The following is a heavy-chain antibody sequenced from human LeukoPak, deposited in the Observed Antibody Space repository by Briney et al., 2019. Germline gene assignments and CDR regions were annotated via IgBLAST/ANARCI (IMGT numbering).Heavy chain of an antibody. CDR1: GASISSTSYY. CDR2: ISYTGST. J-gene: IGHJ6*03. CDR3: AGTKYYYMDV. V-gene: IGHV4-39*01. Sequence: SETLSLTCTVSGASISSTSYYWGWLRQPPGKGLEWIGSISYTGSTHYTPSLKSRVTISVDTSKKQFSLKLSSVTAADTAVYYCAGTKYYYMDVWGEGTTVTVS.